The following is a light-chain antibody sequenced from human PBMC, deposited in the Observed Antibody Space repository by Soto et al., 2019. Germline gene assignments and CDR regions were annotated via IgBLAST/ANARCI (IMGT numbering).Light chain of an antibody. J-gene: IGKJ1*01. CDR2: DAS. CDR3: QQRSNWPWT. Sequence: EIVLTQSPATLSLSPGERATLSCRASQSVSSYLAWYQQKPGQAPRLLIYDASNRATGIPVRFSGSGSGTDCTLTISSLEPEDFAVYYCQQRSNWPWTFGQGTKVEIK. CDR1: QSVSSY. V-gene: IGKV3-11*01.